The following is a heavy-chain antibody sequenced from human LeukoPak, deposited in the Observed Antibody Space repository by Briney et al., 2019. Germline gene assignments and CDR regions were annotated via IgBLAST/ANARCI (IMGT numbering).Heavy chain of an antibody. CDR2: IDWDDDK. Sequence: SGPTLVNPTQTLTLTCTFSGFSLSTSGVFVTWIRQPPGKALEWLARIDWDDDKFYSTSLKTRLTISKDTSRNQVVLTMTNMDPVDTATYYCARTKQQLLDYWGQGTLVTVSS. J-gene: IGHJ4*02. V-gene: IGHV2-70*17. CDR1: GFSLSTSGVF. D-gene: IGHD6-13*01. CDR3: ARTKQQLLDY.